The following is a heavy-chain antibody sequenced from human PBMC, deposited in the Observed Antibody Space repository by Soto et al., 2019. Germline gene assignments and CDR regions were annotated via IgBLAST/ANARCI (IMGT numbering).Heavy chain of an antibody. D-gene: IGHD6-13*01. J-gene: IGHJ4*02. CDR1: GGSISSYY. V-gene: IGHV4-59*01. Sequence: SETLSLTCTVSGGSISSYYWSWIRQPPGKGLEWIGYIYYSGSTNYNPSLKSRVTISVDTSKNQFSLKLSSVTAADTAMYYCATGLDSSSWYGVFDYWGQGTLVTVSS. CDR3: ATGLDSSSWYGVFDY. CDR2: IYYSGST.